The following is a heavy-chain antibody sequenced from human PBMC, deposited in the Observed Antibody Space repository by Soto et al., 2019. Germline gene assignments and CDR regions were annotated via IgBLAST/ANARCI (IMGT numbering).Heavy chain of an antibody. Sequence: AGGAPRLSRAASGFTLSSYWKHLGRPAPGKGAGGVGGILYDGSNKYYADSVKGRFTISRDNSKNTLYLQMNSLRAEDTAVYYCARDPAVDYYDSSGYYQTNLTYYYYYGMDVWGQGTTVTVSS. CDR3: ARDPAVDYYDSSGYYQTNLTYYYYYGMDV. CDR2: ILYDGSNK. CDR1: GFTLSSYW. V-gene: IGHV3-33*01. J-gene: IGHJ6*02. D-gene: IGHD3-22*01.